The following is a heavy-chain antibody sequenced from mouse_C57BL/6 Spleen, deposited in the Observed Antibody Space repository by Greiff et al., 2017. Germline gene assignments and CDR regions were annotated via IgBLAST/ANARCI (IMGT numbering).Heavy chain of an antibody. CDR2: IYPGSGST. D-gene: IGHD2-5*01. CDR3: ARSGSNSYAMDY. J-gene: IGHJ4*01. V-gene: IGHV1-55*01. CDR1: GYTFTSYW. Sequence: QVQLKQPGAELVKPGASVKMSCKASGYTFTSYWITWVKQRPGQGLEWIGDIYPGSGSTNYTEKFKSKATLTVDTSSSTAYMQLSSLTSEDSAVYYCARSGSNSYAMDYWGQGTSVTVSS.